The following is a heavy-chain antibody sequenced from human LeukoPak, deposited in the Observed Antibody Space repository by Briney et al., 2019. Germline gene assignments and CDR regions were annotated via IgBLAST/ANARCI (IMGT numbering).Heavy chain of an antibody. CDR2: IYGSGST. Sequence: PSETLSLTCNVTGASISSWYWSWIRQPPGKGLEWIGDIYGSGSTNYNPSLKSRVSMSADTSKNQISLNLKFVTAADTAVYYCARQDDYGDYYFDYWGQGTLVTVSS. D-gene: IGHD4-17*01. CDR1: GASISSWY. J-gene: IGHJ4*02. CDR3: ARQDDYGDYYFDY. V-gene: IGHV4-59*01.